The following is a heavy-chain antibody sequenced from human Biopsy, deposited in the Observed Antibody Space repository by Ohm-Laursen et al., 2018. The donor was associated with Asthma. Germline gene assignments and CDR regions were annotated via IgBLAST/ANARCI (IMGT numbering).Heavy chain of an antibody. CDR3: AKESGSNYAFDI. V-gene: IGHV3-30*18. CDR1: GFTFSSYG. Sequence: SLRLSCAASGFTFSSYGMHWVRQAPGKGLEGVAVISYDGSNKYYADSVKGRFTISRDNSKNTLYLQMNSLRAEDTAVYYCAKESGSNYAFDIWGQGTMVNVSS. CDR2: ISYDGSNK. D-gene: IGHD1-1*01. J-gene: IGHJ3*02.